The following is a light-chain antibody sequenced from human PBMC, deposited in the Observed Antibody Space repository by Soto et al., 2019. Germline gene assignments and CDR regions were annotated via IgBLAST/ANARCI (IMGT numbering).Light chain of an antibody. V-gene: IGLV1-51*01. CDR3: GSWDSSLSAYV. CDR1: SSNIGGNS. Sequence: QSVLRQPPSVSAAPGQKVTISCSGSSSNIGGNSVSWYQQLPGTAPKLLIYDDNKRPSGIPDRFSGSKSGTSATLGITGFQTGDEADYYCGSWDSSLSAYVSGTGTKVTVL. CDR2: DDN. J-gene: IGLJ1*01.